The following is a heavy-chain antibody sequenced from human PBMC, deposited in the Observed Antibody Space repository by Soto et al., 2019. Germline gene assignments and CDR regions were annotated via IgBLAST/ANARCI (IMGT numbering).Heavy chain of an antibody. CDR2: INAGNGNT. D-gene: IGHD3-9*01. CDR3: ARASTIVVLFDY. CDR1: GYTFTSYA. V-gene: IGHV1-3*01. J-gene: IGHJ4*02. Sequence: QVQLVQSGAEVKKPGASVKVSCKASGYTFTSYAMHWVRQAPGQRLEWMGWINAGNGNTKYSQKYQGRVTITRDTSASTAYMELSSLRSEVTAVYYCARASTIVVLFDYWGQGTLVTVSS.